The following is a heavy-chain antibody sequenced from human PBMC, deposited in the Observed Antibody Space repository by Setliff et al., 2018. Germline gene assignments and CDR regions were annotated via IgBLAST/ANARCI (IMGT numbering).Heavy chain of an antibody. CDR2: IYTGGST. J-gene: IGHJ5*02. CDR3: ARGRGLEWLPESWFDP. D-gene: IGHD3-3*01. CDR1: GDSINRGTYY. V-gene: IGHV4-61*02. Sequence: SQTLSLTCSVSGDSINRGTYYWSWFRQSAGKGLEWIGRIYTGGSTNYNPSLKSRVTISLDTSKNHFSLTLTSVTASDTAVYYCARGRGLEWLPESWFDPWGQGTLFTV.